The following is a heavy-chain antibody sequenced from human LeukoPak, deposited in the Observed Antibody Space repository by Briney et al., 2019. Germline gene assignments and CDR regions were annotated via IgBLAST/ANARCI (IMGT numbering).Heavy chain of an antibody. CDR1: DDSISDYY. Sequence: SGTLSLTCTVSDDSISDYYRGWIRQPPGKGLEWIGYFHNSGTSTYNPSLKSRVTISADTSKNQFSLKLNSLTTADTAVYYCARVRYDDGGYYDYWGQGTLVTVSS. D-gene: IGHD3-22*01. V-gene: IGHV4-59*01. J-gene: IGHJ4*02. CDR2: FHNSGTS. CDR3: ARVRYDDGGYYDY.